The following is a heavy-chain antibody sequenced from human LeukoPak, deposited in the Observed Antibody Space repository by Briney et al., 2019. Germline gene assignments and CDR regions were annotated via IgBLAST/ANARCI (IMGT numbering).Heavy chain of an antibody. J-gene: IGHJ4*02. D-gene: IGHD2-2*01. V-gene: IGHV3-23*01. CDR2: ISGSGGST. CDR1: GFTFSSYA. Sequence: GGSLRLSCAASGFTFSSYAMSWVRQAPGKGLEWVSAISGSGGSTYYADSVKGRFTISRDNSKNTLYLQMNSLRAEDTAVYYCAKEDCSSTSCYVIDFDYWGQGTLVTVSS. CDR3: AKEDCSSTSCYVIDFDY.